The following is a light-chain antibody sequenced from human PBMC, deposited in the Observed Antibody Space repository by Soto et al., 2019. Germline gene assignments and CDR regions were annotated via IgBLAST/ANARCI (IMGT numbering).Light chain of an antibody. CDR2: AAS. V-gene: IGKV1D-12*01. CDR1: QGISRS. J-gene: IGKJ5*01. Sequence: DIQMTQSPSSVSASVGDRVTISCQASQGISRSLAWYQQKPGKAPKFLIYAASSLQSGVPSRFSGSGFGTDFTLTISSPQPEDSAIYYCQQADTFPITFGQGTRLEIK. CDR3: QQADTFPIT.